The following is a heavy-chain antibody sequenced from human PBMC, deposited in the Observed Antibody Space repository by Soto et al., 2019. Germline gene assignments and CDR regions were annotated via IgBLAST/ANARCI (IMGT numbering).Heavy chain of an antibody. J-gene: IGHJ3*02. CDR2: FDPEDGET. CDR1: GYTLTELS. D-gene: IGHD3-3*01. CDR3: AKEWLVVARNAFDI. V-gene: IGHV1-24*01. Sequence: ASVKVSCKVSGYTLTELSMHWVRQAPGKGLEWMGGFDPEDGETIYAQKFQGRVTMTEDTSTDTAYMELSSLRSEDTAVYYCAKEWLVVARNAFDIWGQGTMVTVSS.